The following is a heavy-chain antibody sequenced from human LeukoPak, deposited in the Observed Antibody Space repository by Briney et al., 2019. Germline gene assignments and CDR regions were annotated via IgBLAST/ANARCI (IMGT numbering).Heavy chain of an antibody. CDR3: VRDDDRPDNGLDY. D-gene: IGHD3-22*01. CDR2: ILSDGSKE. J-gene: IGHJ4*02. CDR1: GYSLSELY. Sequence: SCKVSGYSLSELYMHWVRQAPGKGPEWVAVILSDGSKEFYTDSVKGRFTISRDNSKNTLYLQMNSLRAEDTAVYYCVRDDDRPDNGLDYWGQGTLVTVSS. V-gene: IGHV3-33*01.